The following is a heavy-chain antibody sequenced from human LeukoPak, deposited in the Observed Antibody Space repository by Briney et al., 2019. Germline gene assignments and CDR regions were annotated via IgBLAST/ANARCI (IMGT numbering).Heavy chain of an antibody. Sequence: PGGSLRLSCAASGFTFSSYSMNWVRQASGKGLEWVSYISSSSSTIYYADSVKGRFTISRDNAKNSLYLQMNSLRAEDTAVYYCARVRITMIRQSFYWYFDLWGRGTLVTVSS. J-gene: IGHJ2*01. CDR2: ISSSSSTI. V-gene: IGHV3-48*01. CDR3: ARVRITMIRQSFYWYFDL. CDR1: GFTFSSYS. D-gene: IGHD3-10*01.